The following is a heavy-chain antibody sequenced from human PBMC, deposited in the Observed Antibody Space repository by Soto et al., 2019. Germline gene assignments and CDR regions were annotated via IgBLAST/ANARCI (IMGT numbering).Heavy chain of an antibody. V-gene: IGHV1-69*04. CDR2: IIPILGIA. J-gene: IGHJ6*03. CDR3: ATVALGYCSGGSCYRDYYYYYYMDV. Sequence: SVKVSCKASGYTFTSYAMHWVRQAPGQRLEWMGRIIPILGIANYAQKFQGRVTITADKSTSTAYMELSSLRSEDTAVYYCATVALGYCSGGSCYRDYYYYYYMDVWGKGTTVTVSS. CDR1: GYTFTSYA. D-gene: IGHD2-15*01.